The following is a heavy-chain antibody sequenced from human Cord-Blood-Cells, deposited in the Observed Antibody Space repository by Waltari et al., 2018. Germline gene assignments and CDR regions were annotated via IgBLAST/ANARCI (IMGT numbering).Heavy chain of an antibody. CDR2: ISAYNGNT. CDR3: ARGYSSSSHPWEY. J-gene: IGHJ4*02. D-gene: IGHD6-6*01. Sequence: HVQLVQSGAEVKKPGASVKVSCKAPGYTFTSYAISSLRQAPGQVLEWRGWISAYNGNTNYAQKLHGRVTMTTDTSTSTAYMELRSLRSDDTAVYYCARGYSSSSHPWEYWGQGTLVTVSS. CDR1: GYTFTSYA. V-gene: IGHV1-18*01.